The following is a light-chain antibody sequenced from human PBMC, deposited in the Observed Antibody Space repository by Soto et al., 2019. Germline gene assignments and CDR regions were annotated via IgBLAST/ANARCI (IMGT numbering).Light chain of an antibody. V-gene: IGKV2-28*01. CDR2: LGS. CDR3: MQALQSPRT. Sequence: DVVMTQSPLSLPVTPGEPASISCNSSQRLLNSNGYNYLDWYRQRPGQSPQLLIYLGSNRASGVPDRFSGSGSGTHFTLKINRVEAEDVGVYYCMQALQSPRTLGQGTKLEIK. CDR1: QRLLNSNGYNY. J-gene: IGKJ2*01.